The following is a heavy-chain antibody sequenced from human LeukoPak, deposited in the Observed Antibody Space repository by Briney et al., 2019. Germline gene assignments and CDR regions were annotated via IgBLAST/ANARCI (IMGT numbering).Heavy chain of an antibody. J-gene: IGHJ6*03. Sequence: SETLSLTCTVSGGSVSSGGYYWSWVRQHPERGLEWIGYIYYTGSTYYNPSLESRLTISLDTSTNQFSLKLGSVTAADTAMYYCATTAYYYYVDVWGKGTTVTVSS. CDR3: ATTAYYYYVDV. V-gene: IGHV4-31*03. D-gene: IGHD1-26*01. CDR2: IYYTGST. CDR1: GGSVSSGGYY.